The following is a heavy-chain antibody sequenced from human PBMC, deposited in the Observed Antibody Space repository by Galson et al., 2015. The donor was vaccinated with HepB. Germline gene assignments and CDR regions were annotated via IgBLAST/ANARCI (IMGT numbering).Heavy chain of an antibody. D-gene: IGHD3-22*01. J-gene: IGHJ4*02. CDR3: ARDPSPRQYYYDSSGYHPLDS. V-gene: IGHV1-2*06. Sequence: SVKVSCKASGYTFTGYYMHWVRQAPGQGLEWMGRINPNSGGTNYAQKFQGRVTMTRDTSISTAYMELSRLRSDDTAVYYCARDPSPRQYYYDSSGYHPLDSWGQGTLVTVSS. CDR1: GYTFTGYY. CDR2: INPNSGGT.